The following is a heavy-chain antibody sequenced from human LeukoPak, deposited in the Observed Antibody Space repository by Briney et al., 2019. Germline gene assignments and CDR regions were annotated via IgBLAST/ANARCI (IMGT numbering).Heavy chain of an antibody. Sequence: GRSLRLSCAASGFTFTSHAMSWVRQAPGKGLEWVSTTGISTVHTLCADSVRGRFTISRANFRNTLNLQMTNLRVDDTAIYCCATRDRIGEHPTRAYYLDNWGQGTLVTVSS. V-gene: IGHV3-23*01. CDR3: ATRDRIGEHPTRAYYLDN. J-gene: IGHJ4*02. CDR1: GFTFTSHA. CDR2: TGISTVHT. D-gene: IGHD1/OR15-1a*01.